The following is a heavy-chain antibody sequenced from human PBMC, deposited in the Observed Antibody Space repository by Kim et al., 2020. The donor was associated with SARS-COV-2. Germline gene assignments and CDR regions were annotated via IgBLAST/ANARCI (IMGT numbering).Heavy chain of an antibody. J-gene: IGHJ4*02. Sequence: FQGRVTITRETTASTAYMELSSLRSEDTAVYYCARDSPTNIVVVPAALDYWGQGTLVTVSS. V-gene: IGHV1-3*01. D-gene: IGHD2-2*01. CDR3: ARDSPTNIVVVPAALDY.